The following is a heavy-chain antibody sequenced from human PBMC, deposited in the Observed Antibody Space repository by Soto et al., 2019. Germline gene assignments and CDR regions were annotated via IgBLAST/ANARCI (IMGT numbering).Heavy chain of an antibody. CDR3: ARETGENWTYEAH. V-gene: IGHV4-4*07. CDR2: ITINGNT. J-gene: IGHJ1*01. CDR1: FAYISDFS. D-gene: IGHD1-7*01. Sequence: PSETLSLTCIFSFAYISDFSWSWIRQPAGKGLEWIGRITINGNTQKNLSFKSRVTMSIDTSRNHFSLNLQSASAADTALYFCARETGENWTYEAHWGARSRVNVSS.